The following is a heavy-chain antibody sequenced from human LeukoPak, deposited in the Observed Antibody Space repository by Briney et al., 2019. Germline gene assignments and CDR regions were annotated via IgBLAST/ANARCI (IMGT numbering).Heavy chain of an antibody. D-gene: IGHD4-17*01. V-gene: IGHV4-39*07. Sequence: SETLSLTCSVSGGSISSRGHYWGWIRQSPEKGLDWIGSIYSNGNTYYNPSVKSRVTISVDTSKNQFSLKLTSVTAAETAVYYCARSATVTTGYFDHWGQGALVTVSS. J-gene: IGHJ4*02. CDR2: IYSNGNT. CDR1: GGSISSRGHY. CDR3: ARSATVTTGYFDH.